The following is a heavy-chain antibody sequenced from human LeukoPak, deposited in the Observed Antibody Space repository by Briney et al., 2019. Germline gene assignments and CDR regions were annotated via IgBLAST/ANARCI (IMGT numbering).Heavy chain of an antibody. V-gene: IGHV3-74*01. CDR2: INSDGSRI. CDR3: ARAGYYRFDY. D-gene: IGHD2-21*01. CDR1: GFTFNTYW. Sequence: GGSLRLSCAASGFTFNTYWMHWVRQVPGKGLVWVSRINSDGSRIDYADSVRGRFTIARDNAKNTLYLQVNSLRAEDTAVYFCARAGYYRFDYWGQGILVTVSS. J-gene: IGHJ4*02.